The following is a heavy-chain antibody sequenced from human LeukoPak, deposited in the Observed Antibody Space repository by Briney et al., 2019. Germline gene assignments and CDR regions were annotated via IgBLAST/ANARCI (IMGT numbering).Heavy chain of an antibody. J-gene: IGHJ4*02. CDR1: GGSISSSNFY. V-gene: IGHV4-39*07. Sequence: SETLSLTCTVSGGSISSSNFYWGWIRQPPGKGLEWIGSIYYSGSTNYNPSLKSRVTISVDTSKNQFSLKLSSVTAADTAVYYCARVGSSGYYYFDYWGQGTLVTVSS. D-gene: IGHD3-22*01. CDR2: IYYSGST. CDR3: ARVGSSGYYYFDY.